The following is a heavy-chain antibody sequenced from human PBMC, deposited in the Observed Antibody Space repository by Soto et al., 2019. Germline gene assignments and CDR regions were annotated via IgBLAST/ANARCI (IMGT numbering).Heavy chain of an antibody. J-gene: IGHJ5*02. CDR2: IYWDDDK. CDR3: AHSRVEEGYISSSVPGWCDP. D-gene: IGHD6-6*01. Sequence: CSPPIVNPTQTLTLTCTFSGFSLSTSGVGVGWIRQPPGKALEWLALIYWDDDKRYSPSLKSRLTITKDTSKNQVVLTMTNMDPVDTATYFCAHSRVEEGYISSSVPGWCDPWGQ. CDR1: GFSLSTSGVG. V-gene: IGHV2-5*02.